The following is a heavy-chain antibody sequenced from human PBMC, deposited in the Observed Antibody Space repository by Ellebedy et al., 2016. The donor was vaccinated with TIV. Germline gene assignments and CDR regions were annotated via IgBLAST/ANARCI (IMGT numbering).Heavy chain of an antibody. V-gene: IGHV3-66*01. CDR2: IYTDERT. CDR1: GFNFNIYS. D-gene: IGHD3-10*02. CDR3: ARASFYDVDLSGWYFDL. J-gene: IGHJ2*01. Sequence: GESLKISCVASGFNFNIYSMNWVRQAPGKGPEWVSGIYTDERTYYADSVKGRFTISRDNSKNTLYLQMNSLRTEDTSVYYCARASFYDVDLSGWYFDLWGRGTLVTVSS.